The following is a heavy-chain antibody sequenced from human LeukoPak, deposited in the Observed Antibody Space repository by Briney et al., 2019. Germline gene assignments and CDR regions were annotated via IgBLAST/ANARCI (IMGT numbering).Heavy chain of an antibody. CDR1: GGSISSSNW. Sequence: PSGTLSLTCAVSGGSISSSNWWRWGRQPPGKGLEWIVEIYHSGSTNYNPSLKSRVTISVDKSKNQFSLKLSSVTAADTAVYYCARGRWIYRGEGGAFDIWGQRTMVTVSS. CDR3: ARGRWIYRGEGGAFDI. CDR2: IYHSGST. D-gene: IGHD5-12*01. J-gene: IGHJ3*02. V-gene: IGHV4-4*02.